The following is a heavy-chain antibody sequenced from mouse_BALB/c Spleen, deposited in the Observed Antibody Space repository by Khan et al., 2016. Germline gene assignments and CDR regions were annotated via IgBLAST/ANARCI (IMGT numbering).Heavy chain of an antibody. Sequence: VQLKESGPGLMKPSQSLSLTCTVTGYSITSDYAWNWIRQFPGNKLEWMGYIIYSGSTTYTPSLKSRISITRDKSKNQFFLQLNSVTIEDTATXYCASDVPNYAMVYWVQGTSVTVSS. D-gene: IGHD2-3*01. CDR1: GYSITSDYA. J-gene: IGHJ4*01. CDR3: ASDVPNYAMVY. V-gene: IGHV3-2*02. CDR2: IIYSGST.